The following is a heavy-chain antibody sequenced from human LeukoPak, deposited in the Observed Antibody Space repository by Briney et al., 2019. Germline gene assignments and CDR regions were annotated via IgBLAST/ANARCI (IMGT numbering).Heavy chain of an antibody. Sequence: SETLSLTCTVSGGSISSYYWSWIRQPPGKGLEWIGYIYYSGGTNYNPSLKSRVTISVDTSKNQFSLKLSSVTAADTAVYYCARGGTVRNGMDVWGQGTTVTVSS. D-gene: IGHD1-26*01. V-gene: IGHV4-59*01. CDR1: GGSISSYY. J-gene: IGHJ6*02. CDR3: ARGGTVRNGMDV. CDR2: IYYSGGT.